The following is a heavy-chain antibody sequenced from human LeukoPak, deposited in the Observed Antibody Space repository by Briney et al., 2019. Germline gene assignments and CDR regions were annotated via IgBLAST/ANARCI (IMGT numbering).Heavy chain of an antibody. J-gene: IGHJ2*01. CDR2: IYYSGST. Sequence: PSETLSLTCTVSGGSISSSSYYWGWIRQPPGKGLEWIGSIYYSGSTYYNPSLKSRVTISVDTSKNQFSLKLSSVTAADTAVYYCARDLGGYFDLWGRGTLVTVSS. CDR3: ARDLGGYFDL. CDR1: GGSISSSSYY. D-gene: IGHD3-16*01. V-gene: IGHV4-39*07.